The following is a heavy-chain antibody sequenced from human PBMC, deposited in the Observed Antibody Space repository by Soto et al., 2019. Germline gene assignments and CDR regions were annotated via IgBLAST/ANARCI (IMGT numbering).Heavy chain of an antibody. CDR2: ISVYNGNT. D-gene: IGHD4-17*01. CDR1: GYTFTTYG. J-gene: IGHJ4*02. CDR3: ARSTTVTTPSHY. V-gene: IGHV1-18*01. Sequence: QVQLVQSGAEVKKPGASVKVSCKASGYTFTTYGITWVRQAPGQGLEWMGWISVYNGNTNYVQKLQGRVTMTTDTSTNTAYMELRSLRSDDTAVYYCARSTTVTTPSHYWGQRTLVTVSS.